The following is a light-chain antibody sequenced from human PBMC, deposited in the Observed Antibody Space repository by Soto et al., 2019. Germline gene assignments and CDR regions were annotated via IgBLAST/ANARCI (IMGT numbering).Light chain of an antibody. CDR2: GAA. CDR1: QSVFSS. V-gene: IGKV3-15*01. J-gene: IGKJ1*01. CDR3: QQYHNWPA. Sequence: EIVMTQSPDTLSVSPGERATLSCRASQSVFSSLAWYQQKPGQAPRLLIYGAATRATGIPAGFSGSGSGTEFTLTISSLQSEDFAVYYCQQYHNWPAFGQGTKVEIK.